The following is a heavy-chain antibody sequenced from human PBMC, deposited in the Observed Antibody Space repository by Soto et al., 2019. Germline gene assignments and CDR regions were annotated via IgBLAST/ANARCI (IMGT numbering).Heavy chain of an antibody. V-gene: IGHV4-34*01. CDR1: GGSFSGYY. D-gene: IGHD2-21*01. Sequence: SETLSLTCAVYGGSFSGYYWSWIRQPPGKGLEWIGEINHSGSTNYNPSLKSRVTISVDTSKNQFSLKLSSVTAADTAVYYCARVSRRWPQLPPGYFDYWGQGTLVTVSS. CDR3: ARVSRRWPQLPPGYFDY. J-gene: IGHJ4*02. CDR2: INHSGST.